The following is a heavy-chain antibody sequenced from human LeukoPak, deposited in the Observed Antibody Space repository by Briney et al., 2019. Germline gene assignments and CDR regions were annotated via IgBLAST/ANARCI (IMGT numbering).Heavy chain of an antibody. D-gene: IGHD3-9*01. V-gene: IGHV3-13*01. CDR1: GFTFSSYG. CDR2: IGTAGET. Sequence: PGGSLRLSCAASGFTFSSYGMHWVRQATGKGLQWVSGIGTAGETYYPGSVKGRFTISRDNAKNSLYLQMNSLRAEDTAVYYCAGEAWEYYDIEADYWGQGTLVTVSS. CDR3: AGEAWEYYDIEADY. J-gene: IGHJ4*02.